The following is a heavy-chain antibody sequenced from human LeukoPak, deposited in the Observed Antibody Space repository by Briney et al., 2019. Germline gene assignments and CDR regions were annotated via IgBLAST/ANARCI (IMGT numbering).Heavy chain of an antibody. CDR3: ARARWGSSSWPHLA. J-gene: IGHJ5*02. CDR1: GYTFTSYA. D-gene: IGHD6-13*01. Sequence: ASVKVSCKASGYTFTSYAMNWVRQAPGQGLEWMGWINTNTGNPTYAQGFTGRFVFSLDTSVSTAYLRISSLKAEDTAEYYCARARWGSSSWPHLAWGQGTLVTVSS. V-gene: IGHV7-4-1*02. CDR2: INTNTGNP.